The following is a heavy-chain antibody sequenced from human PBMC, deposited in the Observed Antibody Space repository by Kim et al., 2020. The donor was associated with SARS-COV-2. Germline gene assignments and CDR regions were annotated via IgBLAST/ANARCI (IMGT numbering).Heavy chain of an antibody. V-gene: IGHV4-34*01. CDR3: AKGGLVPAAMNWFDP. CDR1: GGSFSGYS. Sequence: SETLSLTCAVYGGSFSGYSWSWIRQPPGKGLEWIGEINHSGSTNYNPSLKSRVTISVDTSKNQFSLKLSSVTAADTAVYYYAKGGLVPAAMNWFDPWGQG. D-gene: IGHD2-2*01. CDR2: INHSGST. J-gene: IGHJ5*02.